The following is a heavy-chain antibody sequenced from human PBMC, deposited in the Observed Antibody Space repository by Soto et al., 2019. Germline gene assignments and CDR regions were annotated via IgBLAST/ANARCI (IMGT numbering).Heavy chain of an antibody. J-gene: IGHJ4*02. CDR1: GYTYIKYA. CDR2: ISAYNGDT. CDR3: ARDGYYSGSGSYYSDY. Sequence: QVQLVQSGAEVKKPGASVKVSCKTSGYTYIKYAISWVRQAPGQGLEWMGWISAYNGDTNYAQKLQGRVTMTTDTXTXXAYMELRSLRSDDTAIYYCARDGYYSGSGSYYSDYWGQGTLVTVSS. D-gene: IGHD3-10*01. V-gene: IGHV1-18*01.